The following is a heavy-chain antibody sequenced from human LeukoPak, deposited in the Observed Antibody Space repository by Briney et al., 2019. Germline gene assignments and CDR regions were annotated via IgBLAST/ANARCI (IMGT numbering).Heavy chain of an antibody. CDR2: IWYDGSNK. Sequence: GRSLRLSCAASGFTFSDYGMHWVRQAPGKGLEWVALIWYDGSNKYYADSVKGRFTISRDNSKNTLYLQMNSLRAEDTAVYFCARKGSSGWSGGFDPWGQGTLVTVSS. CDR3: ARKGSSGWSGGFDP. D-gene: IGHD6-19*01. CDR1: GFTFSDYG. J-gene: IGHJ5*02. V-gene: IGHV3-33*01.